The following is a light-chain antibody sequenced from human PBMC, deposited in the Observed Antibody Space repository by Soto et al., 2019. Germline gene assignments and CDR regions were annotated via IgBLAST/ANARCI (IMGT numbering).Light chain of an antibody. CDR1: QSITSR. CDR3: QQYNGYSEA. V-gene: IGKV1-5*01. J-gene: IGKJ1*01. CDR2: DAS. Sequence: DIQMTQSPSTLSASVGDRVSITCRASQSITSRLAWYQVKPGKVPKLLIYDASTLESGVPSRFSASGLGTEFTLTISSLQSEDFATYYCQQYNGYSEAFGQGTKVDI.